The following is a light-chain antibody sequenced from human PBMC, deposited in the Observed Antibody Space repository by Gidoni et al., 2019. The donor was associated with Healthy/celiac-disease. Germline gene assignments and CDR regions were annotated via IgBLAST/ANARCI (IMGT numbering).Light chain of an antibody. CDR3: QQYDNLLYT. Sequence: DIQMTQSPSSPPASVGDRVTITCQASQDISNYLNWYQQKPGKAPKLLIYDASNLETGVPSRFSGSGSGTDFTFTISSLQPEDIATYYCQQYDNLLYTFGQXTKLEIK. V-gene: IGKV1-33*01. CDR2: DAS. J-gene: IGKJ2*01. CDR1: QDISNY.